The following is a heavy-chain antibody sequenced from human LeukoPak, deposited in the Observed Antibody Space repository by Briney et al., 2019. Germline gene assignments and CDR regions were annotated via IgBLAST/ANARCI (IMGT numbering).Heavy chain of an antibody. J-gene: IGHJ4*02. CDR2: MYYSGRT. CDR1: GGSISSSSYY. D-gene: IGHD5-12*01. CDR3: ARQRGSTLYARHYYFDY. V-gene: IGHV4-39*01. Sequence: PSETLSLTCTVSGGSISSSSYYWDWIRQPPGKGPEWIGSMYYSGRTYYNPSLKSRVTISVDTSKNQFSLKLSSVTAADTAVYYCARQRGSTLYARHYYFDYWGQGTLVTVSS.